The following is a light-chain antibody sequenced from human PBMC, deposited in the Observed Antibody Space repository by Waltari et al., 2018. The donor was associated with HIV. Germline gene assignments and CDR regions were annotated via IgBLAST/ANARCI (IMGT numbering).Light chain of an antibody. CDR1: SGDVGGPTF. V-gene: IGLV2-8*01. J-gene: IGLJ1*01. CDR3: SSYAGSNNPYV. Sequence: QSALTPSPPPSGSPAQSVTISCTGTSGDVGGPTFDSCYQQHPGKAPKDVIYEVNKRPSGVPARCSGSKSGNTASLTVSRLQADDEADYCCSSYAGSNNPYVFGSGTKVTVL. CDR2: EVN.